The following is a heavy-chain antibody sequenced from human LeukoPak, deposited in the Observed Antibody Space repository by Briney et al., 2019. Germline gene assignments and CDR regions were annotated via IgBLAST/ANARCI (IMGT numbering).Heavy chain of an antibody. J-gene: IGHJ4*02. CDR3: ARDYYGSGSGLNFDY. Sequence: SETLSLTCTVSGGSISSGDYYWSWIRQPPGKGLEWIGYIYYSGSTYYNPSLKSRVTISVDTSENQFSLKLSSVTAADTAVYYCARDYYGSGSGLNFDYWGQGTLVTVSS. CDR1: GGSISSGDYY. V-gene: IGHV4-30-4*01. D-gene: IGHD3-10*01. CDR2: IYYSGST.